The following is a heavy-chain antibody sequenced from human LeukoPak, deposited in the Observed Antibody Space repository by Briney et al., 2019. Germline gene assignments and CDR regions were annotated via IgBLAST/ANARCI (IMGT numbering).Heavy chain of an antibody. Sequence: ASVKVSCKASGYTFTSYGISWVRQAPGQGLEWMGWISAYNGNTNYAQKLQGRVTMTTDTSTSAAYMELRSLRSDDTAVYYCARDSAYDFWSGYSGGGGNWFDPWGQGTLVTVSS. CDR2: ISAYNGNT. CDR3: ARDSAYDFWSGYSGGGGNWFDP. V-gene: IGHV1-18*01. J-gene: IGHJ5*02. D-gene: IGHD3-3*01. CDR1: GYTFTSYG.